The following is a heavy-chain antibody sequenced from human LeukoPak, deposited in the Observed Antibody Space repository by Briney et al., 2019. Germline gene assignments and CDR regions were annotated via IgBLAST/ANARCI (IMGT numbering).Heavy chain of an antibody. J-gene: IGHJ6*02. V-gene: IGHV3-33*01. Sequence: GRFLRLSCAASGFTFSMYGMHWVRQAPGKGLEWVASIWINGRDETYVDSVKGRFTISRDNSTLLLQMNSLRAEDTAIYFCARGKGSGRFGYFYYGVDVWGQGTTVTVSS. CDR1: GFTFSMYG. CDR2: IWINGRDE. CDR3: ARGKGSGRFGYFYYGVDV. D-gene: IGHD3-10*01.